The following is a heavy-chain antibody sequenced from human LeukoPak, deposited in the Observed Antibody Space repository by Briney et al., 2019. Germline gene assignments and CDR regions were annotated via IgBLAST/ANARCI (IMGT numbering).Heavy chain of an antibody. CDR2: IYYSGST. CDR1: GGSISSYY. CDR3: ARDAYGDYTTN. J-gene: IGHJ4*02. V-gene: IGHV4-59*01. Sequence: PSETLSLTCTVSGGSISSYYWSWIRQPPGKGLEWIGYIYYSGSTNYNPSLKSRVTISVDTSKNQFSLKLSSVTAADTAVYYCARDAYGDYTTNWGQGTLVTVSS. D-gene: IGHD4-17*01.